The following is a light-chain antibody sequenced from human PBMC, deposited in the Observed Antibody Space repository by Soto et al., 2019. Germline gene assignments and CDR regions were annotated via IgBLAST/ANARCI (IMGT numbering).Light chain of an antibody. Sequence: QTVVTQPPSVSGAPGQRVTISCIGSSSNIGAGYDVHWYQQLPGTAPKLLVYGNNNRPSGVPDRFSGSKSGTSASLAISGLQAEDEADYCCQSYDSSLSGVVFGGGTQLTVL. CDR3: QSYDSSLSGVV. V-gene: IGLV1-40*01. J-gene: IGLJ2*01. CDR1: SSNIGAGYD. CDR2: GNN.